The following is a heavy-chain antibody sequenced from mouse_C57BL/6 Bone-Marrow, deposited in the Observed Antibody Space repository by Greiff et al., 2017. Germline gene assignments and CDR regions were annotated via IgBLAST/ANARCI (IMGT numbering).Heavy chain of an antibody. V-gene: IGHV5-6*01. J-gene: IGHJ3*01. D-gene: IGHD4-1*01. CDR3: ARLTAWCAY. CDR2: ISSGGSYT. CDR1: GFTFSSYG. Sequence: EVQLVESGGDLVKPGGSLKLSCAASGFTFSSYGMSWVRQTPDKRLEWVATISSGGSYTYYPDSVKGRFTISRDNAKNTLYLQMSSLKSEDTAMYYCARLTAWCAYWGQGTLGTVSA.